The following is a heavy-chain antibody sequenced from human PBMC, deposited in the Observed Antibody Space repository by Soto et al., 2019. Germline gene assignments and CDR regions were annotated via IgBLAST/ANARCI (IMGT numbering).Heavy chain of an antibody. CDR3: AREGSVAGLDY. CDR2: INPSGGST. V-gene: IGHV1-46*03. Sequence: ASLKVSCKASGYTFTMYYMYWVRQAPGQGLEWMGIINPSGGSTSYAQKFQGGVTMTRDTSTSTVYMELSSLRSEDTAVYYCAREGSVAGLDYWGQGTLVTVSS. J-gene: IGHJ4*02. D-gene: IGHD6-19*01. CDR1: GYTFTMYY.